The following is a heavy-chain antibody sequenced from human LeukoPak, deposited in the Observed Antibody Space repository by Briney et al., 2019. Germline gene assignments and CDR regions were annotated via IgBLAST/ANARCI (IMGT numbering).Heavy chain of an antibody. Sequence: PGGSLRLSCAASGITVRTNYISWVRQAPGKGLEWVSVIYSGGNTYYADSVKGRFTISRDNSKNTLYLQMNRLRSEDTAVYYCARGRLRHCSSTSCYPGAFNIWGPGATVTASS. CDR3: ARGRLRHCSSTSCYPGAFNI. CDR1: GITVRTNY. J-gene: IGHJ3*02. V-gene: IGHV3-66*02. D-gene: IGHD2-2*01. CDR2: IYSGGNT.